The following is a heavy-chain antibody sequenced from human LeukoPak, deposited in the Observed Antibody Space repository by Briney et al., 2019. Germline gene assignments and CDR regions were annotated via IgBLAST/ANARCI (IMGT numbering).Heavy chain of an antibody. D-gene: IGHD3-16*02. CDR3: ARERDDYVWGSYRSPLDY. Sequence: SETLSLTCAVSGGSISSNDWWSWVRQPPGKGLEWIGEIYHSGDTNYNPSLKSRVTISVDKSKNQFSLKLSSVTAADTAVYYCARERDDYVWGSYRSPLDYWGQGTLVTVSS. CDR1: GGSISSNDW. CDR2: IYHSGDT. J-gene: IGHJ4*02. V-gene: IGHV4-4*02.